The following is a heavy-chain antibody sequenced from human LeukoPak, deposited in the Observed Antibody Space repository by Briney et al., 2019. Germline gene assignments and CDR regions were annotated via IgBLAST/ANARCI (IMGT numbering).Heavy chain of an antibody. CDR3: ARDYYDSSGFGAFDI. CDR2: INPNSGGT. V-gene: IGHV1-2*02. J-gene: IGHJ3*02. CDR1: GYTFTACY. D-gene: IGHD3-22*01. Sequence: ASVKVSCKGSGYTFTACYIHWVRQAPGQGLEWMGWINPNSGGTNYAQKFQGRVTMTRDTSISTVYMELSRLRSDGTAVYYCARDYYDSSGFGAFDIWGQGTMVTVSS.